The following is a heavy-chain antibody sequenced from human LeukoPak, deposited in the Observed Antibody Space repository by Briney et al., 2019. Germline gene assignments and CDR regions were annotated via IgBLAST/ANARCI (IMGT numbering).Heavy chain of an antibody. CDR1: GFTFSSYA. V-gene: IGHV3-23*01. D-gene: IGHD5-18*01. CDR2: ISGSGGCT. J-gene: IGHJ4*02. CDR3: AKLERGYSYAYFDY. Sequence: GGSLRLSCAASGFTFSSYAMSWVRQAPGKGLEWVSAISGSGGCTYYADSVKGRFTISRDNSKNTLYLQMNSLRAEDTAVYYCAKLERGYSYAYFDYWGQGTLVTVSS.